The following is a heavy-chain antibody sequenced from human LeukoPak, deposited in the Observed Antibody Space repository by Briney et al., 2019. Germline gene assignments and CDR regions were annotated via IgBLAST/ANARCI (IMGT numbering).Heavy chain of an antibody. CDR1: GGTFSSYT. CDR3: ARADYYGSGGMDV. D-gene: IGHD3-10*01. J-gene: IGHJ6*04. Sequence: SVKVSCKASGGTFSSYTINWVRQAPGQGLEWMGGIIPIFGSANYAQNFQGRVTITADKSTSTVYMELSSLRSEDTAVYYCARADYYGSGGMDVWGKGTKVTVSS. CDR2: IIPIFGSA. V-gene: IGHV1-69*06.